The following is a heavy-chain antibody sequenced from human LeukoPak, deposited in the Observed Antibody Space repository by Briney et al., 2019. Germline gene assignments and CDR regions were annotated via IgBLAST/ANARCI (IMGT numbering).Heavy chain of an antibody. CDR1: GGTFSSYT. D-gene: IGHD2-15*01. CDR3: ARDGGRAGIDY. J-gene: IGHJ4*02. V-gene: IGHV1-69*10. Sequence: GASVKVSCKASGGTFSSYTISWVRQAPGQGLEWMGGIIPILGIANYAQKFQGRVTITSDKSTSTAYMELSSLRSEDTAVYYCARDGGRAGIDYWGQGTLVTVPS. CDR2: IIPILGIA.